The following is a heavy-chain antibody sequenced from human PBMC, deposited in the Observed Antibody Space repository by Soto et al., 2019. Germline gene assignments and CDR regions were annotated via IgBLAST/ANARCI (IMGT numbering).Heavy chain of an antibody. CDR3: AREPSYYGMDV. V-gene: IGHV1-3*05. CDR2: INAGNGNT. CDR1: GYTFTSYA. Sequence: QVQLVQSGAEEKKPGASVKVSCKASGYTFTSYAMHWVRQAPGQRLEWMGWINAGNGNTKYSQKFQGRVTITRDTSASTSYMELRSLRSEDTAVYYCAREPSYYGMDVWGQGTTVTVAS. J-gene: IGHJ6*02.